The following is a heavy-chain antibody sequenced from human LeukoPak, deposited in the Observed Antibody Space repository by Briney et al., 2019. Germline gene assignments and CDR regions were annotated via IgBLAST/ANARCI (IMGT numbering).Heavy chain of an antibody. CDR3: AIRYGSGEKYYYYYYMDV. Sequence: ASVKVSCKASGYTFTSYDINRVRQATGQGLEWMGWMNPNSGNTGYAQKFQGRVTMTRNTSISTAYMELGSLRSEDTAVYYCAIRYGSGEKYYYYYYMDVWGKGTTVTVSS. CDR1: GYTFTSYD. V-gene: IGHV1-8*01. CDR2: MNPNSGNT. J-gene: IGHJ6*03. D-gene: IGHD3-10*01.